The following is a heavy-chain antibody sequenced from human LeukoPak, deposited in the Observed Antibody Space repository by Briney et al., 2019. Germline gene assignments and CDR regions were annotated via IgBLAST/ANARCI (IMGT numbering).Heavy chain of an antibody. Sequence: PGGSLRLSCVSSGFSFSRYERHWVRQAPGKGLEWVAVISDDGRIKIYGDSVKGRLTISRDDSKNTVYLQMNSLRRADTAVYYCARAAAETGSSRDNWSAPWGQRTLVTV. V-gene: IGHV3-30*04. D-gene: IGHD3-9*01. CDR1: GFSFSRYE. CDR3: ARAAAETGSSRDNWSAP. J-gene: IGHJ5*02. CDR2: ISDDGRIK.